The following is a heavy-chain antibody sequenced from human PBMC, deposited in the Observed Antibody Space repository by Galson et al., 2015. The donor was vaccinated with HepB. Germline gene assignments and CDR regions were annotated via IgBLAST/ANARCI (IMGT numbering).Heavy chain of an antibody. D-gene: IGHD3-16*02. CDR1: GYTFTSYG. CDR3: ARDDPPEYVWGSYRYGGRGPNLFDP. CDR2: ISAYNGNT. V-gene: IGHV1-18*04. J-gene: IGHJ5*02. Sequence: SVKVSCKASGYTFTSYGISWVRQAPGQGLEWMGWISAYNGNTNYAQKLQGRVTMTTDTSTSTAYMELRSLRSDDTAVYYCARDDPPEYVWGSYRYGGRGPNLFDPWGQGTLVTVSS.